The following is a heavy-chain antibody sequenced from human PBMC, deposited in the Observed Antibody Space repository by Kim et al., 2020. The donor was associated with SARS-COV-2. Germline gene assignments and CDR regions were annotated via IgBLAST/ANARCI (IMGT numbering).Heavy chain of an antibody. J-gene: IGHJ4*02. CDR3: ASNRGYSSSWYPEDY. Sequence: QKFQGRVTITADKSTSTAYMELSSLRSEDTAVYYCASNRGYSSSWYPEDYWGQGTLVTVSS. V-gene: IGHV1-69*02. D-gene: IGHD6-13*01.